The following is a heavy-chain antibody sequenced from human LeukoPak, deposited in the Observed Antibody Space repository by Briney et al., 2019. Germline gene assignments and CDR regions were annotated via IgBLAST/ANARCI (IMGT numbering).Heavy chain of an antibody. CDR3: ARVTGTTGGGYYYYYMDV. CDR1: GYSFSNFG. Sequence: VASVKVSCKASGYSFSNFGITWVRQAPGQGLEWMGWISGHQGNTKYAQNFQGRVTMTIDTSTSTAYIDLRSLRSDDTAVYYCARVTGTTGGGYYYYYMDVWGKGTTVTVSS. CDR2: ISGHQGNT. J-gene: IGHJ6*03. D-gene: IGHD1-7*01. V-gene: IGHV1-18*01.